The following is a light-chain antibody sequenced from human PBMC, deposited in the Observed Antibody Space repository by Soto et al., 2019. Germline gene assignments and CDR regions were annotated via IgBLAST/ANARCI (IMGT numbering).Light chain of an antibody. CDR3: SSFRSSSTSYV. Sequence: QSVLAQPASVSGSPGQSITISCTGTSSDIGDSNYVSWYQQHPGKAPKLVIYDVSNRPSGVSNRFSGSKSANTASLTTSGLQAEDEADYYCSSFRSSSTSYVFGTGNKVTVL. V-gene: IGLV2-14*03. CDR2: DVS. CDR1: SSDIGDSNY. J-gene: IGLJ1*01.